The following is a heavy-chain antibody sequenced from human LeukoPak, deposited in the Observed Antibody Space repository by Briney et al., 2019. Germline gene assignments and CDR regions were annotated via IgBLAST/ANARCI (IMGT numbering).Heavy chain of an antibody. CDR2: ISYDGSNK. J-gene: IGHJ4*02. D-gene: IGHD6-19*01. Sequence: GGSLRLSCAASGFTFSSYGMHWVRQAPGKGLEWVAVISYDGSNKYYADSVKGRFTISRDNAKNSLYLQMNSLRAEDTGVYYCVISSGWKGGYYFDFWGQGTLVTVSA. V-gene: IGHV3-30*03. CDR1: GFTFSSYG. CDR3: VISSGWKGGYYFDF.